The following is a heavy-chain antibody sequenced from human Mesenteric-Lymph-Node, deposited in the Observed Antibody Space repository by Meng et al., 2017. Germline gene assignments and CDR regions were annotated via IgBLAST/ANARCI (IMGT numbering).Heavy chain of an antibody. Sequence: SETLSLTCTVSGGSISCSSCYWGWIRQPPGKGLEWIGRIYTSGSTNYNPSLKSRVTMSVDTSKNQFSLKLSSVTAADTAVYYCARDGRLRGYCSGGSCYGTAFDIWGQGTMVTVSS. V-gene: IGHV4-39*07. CDR1: GGSISCSSCY. D-gene: IGHD2-15*01. J-gene: IGHJ3*02. CDR3: ARDGRLRGYCSGGSCYGTAFDI. CDR2: IYTSGST.